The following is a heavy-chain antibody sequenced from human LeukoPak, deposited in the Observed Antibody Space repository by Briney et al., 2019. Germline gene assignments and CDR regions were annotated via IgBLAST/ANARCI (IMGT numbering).Heavy chain of an antibody. J-gene: IGHJ3*02. CDR1: GYSFTSYW. CDR2: IYPGDSDT. CDR3: ARLPLPGYSSGWRPQDAFDI. Sequence: GESLKISCKGSGYSFTSYWIGWVRQMPGKGLEWMGIIYPGDSDTRYSPSFQGQVTISADKSISTAYLQWSSLKASDTAMYYCARLPLPGYSSGWRPQDAFDIWGQGTMVTVSS. V-gene: IGHV5-51*01. D-gene: IGHD6-19*01.